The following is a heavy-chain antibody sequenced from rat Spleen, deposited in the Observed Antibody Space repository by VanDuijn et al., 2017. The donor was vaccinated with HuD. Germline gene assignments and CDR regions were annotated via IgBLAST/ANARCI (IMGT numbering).Heavy chain of an antibody. D-gene: IGHD1-12*02. V-gene: IGHV2-19*01. CDR2: ISSGGNT. CDR3: TRDHSYWGGYYPGGFAY. CDR1: GFSLTDYS. Sequence: QVQLKESGPGLVQPSQTLSLTCTVSGFSLTDYSVNWVRQPPGKGLEWIATISSGGNTYFNSALKSRLRISRDTSKSQVFLKMNSLQTEDTAIYFCTRDHSYWGGYYPGGFAYWGQGTLVTVSS. J-gene: IGHJ3*01.